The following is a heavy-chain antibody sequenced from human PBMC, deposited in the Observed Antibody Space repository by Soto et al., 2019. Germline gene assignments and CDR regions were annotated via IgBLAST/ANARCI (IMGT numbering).Heavy chain of an antibody. Sequence: SETLSLTCTVSGGSISSSSYYWGWIRQPPGKGLEWIGSIYYSGSTYYNPSLKSRVTISVDTSKNQFSLKLSSVTAADTAVYYCARSRPISDYYGSGSYYYWGQGTLVTVSS. CDR1: GGSISSSSYY. V-gene: IGHV4-39*01. CDR3: ARSRPISDYYGSGSYYY. J-gene: IGHJ4*02. CDR2: IYYSGST. D-gene: IGHD3-10*01.